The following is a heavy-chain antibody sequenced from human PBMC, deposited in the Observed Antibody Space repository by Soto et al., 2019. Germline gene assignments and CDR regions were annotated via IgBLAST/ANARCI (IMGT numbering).Heavy chain of an antibody. CDR3: PSDVCSDGRRQPGYYYYGMDV. CDR1: GFTFNSYS. J-gene: IGHJ6*02. D-gene: IGHD2-15*01. CDR2: ISSSSSYI. V-gene: IGHV3-21*01. Sequence: EVQLVESGGGLVRPGGSLRLSCAASGFTFNSYSMNWVRQAPGKGLEWVSSISSSSSYIYYADSVKGGFTISRDNAKNSLNLQMNSLRAVDTVVYYCPSDVCSDGRRQPGYYYYGMDVWSEATTVTV.